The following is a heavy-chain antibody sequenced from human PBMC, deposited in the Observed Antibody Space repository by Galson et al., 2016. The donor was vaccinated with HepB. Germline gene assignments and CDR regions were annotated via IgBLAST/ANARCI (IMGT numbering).Heavy chain of an antibody. V-gene: IGHV3-9*01. CDR3: ARDMSADLGEDDYYGLDV. Sequence: SLRLSCAASGFTFTFEDHAMHWVRQGPGKGLEWVAGISWNSGYIDYADSVQGRFTISRDNAKNSLFLQMNSLTNEDTALYYCARDMSADLGEDDYYGLDVWGQGTTVTVS. D-gene: IGHD2-21*01. J-gene: IGHJ6*02. CDR1: GFTFTFEDHA. CDR2: ISWNSGYI.